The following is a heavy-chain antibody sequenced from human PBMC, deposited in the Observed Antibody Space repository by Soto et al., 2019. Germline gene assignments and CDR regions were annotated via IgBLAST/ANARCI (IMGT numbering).Heavy chain of an antibody. CDR3: ARVWGGALDF. Sequence: SETLSLTCTVSGGSITSYYWSWIRQPPGKGLEWIGYIYYSGSTNYNPSLKSRVTISVDTSKNQFSLKLSSVTAADTAVYYCARVWGGALDFWGQGTMVTFSS. CDR1: GGSITSYY. CDR2: IYYSGST. V-gene: IGHV4-59*01. D-gene: IGHD3-10*01. J-gene: IGHJ3*01.